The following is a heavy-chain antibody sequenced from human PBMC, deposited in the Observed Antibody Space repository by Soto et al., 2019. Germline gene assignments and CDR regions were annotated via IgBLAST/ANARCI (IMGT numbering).Heavy chain of an antibody. CDR3: ARGLQALTIFGVVIRRMGWFDP. V-gene: IGHV4-34*01. J-gene: IGHJ5*02. CDR1: GGSFSGYY. Sequence: SETLSLTCGVYGGSFSGYYWSWIRQPPGKGLEWIGEINHSGSTNYNPSLKSRVTISVDTSKNQFSLKLSSVTAADTAVYYCARGLQALTIFGVVIRRMGWFDPWGQGTLVTVSS. D-gene: IGHD3-3*01. CDR2: INHSGST.